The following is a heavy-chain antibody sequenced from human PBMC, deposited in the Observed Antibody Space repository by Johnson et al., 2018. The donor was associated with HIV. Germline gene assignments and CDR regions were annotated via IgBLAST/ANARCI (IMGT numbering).Heavy chain of an antibody. CDR2: ISYDGSNK. CDR3: AKDSSSWLNAFDI. J-gene: IGHJ3*02. CDR1: GFTFSSYA. D-gene: IGHD6-13*01. V-gene: IGHV3-30*04. Sequence: QVQLVESGGGVVQPGRSLRLSCAASGFTFSSYAMHWVRQAPGKGLEWVAVISYDGSNKYYADSVKGRFTISRDNSKNTLYLQMNSLRAEDTAVYYCAKDSSSWLNAFDIWGQGTMVTVSS.